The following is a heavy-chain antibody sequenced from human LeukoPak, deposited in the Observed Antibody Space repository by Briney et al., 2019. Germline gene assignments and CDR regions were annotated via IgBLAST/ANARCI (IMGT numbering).Heavy chain of an antibody. CDR3: ARDGSFGRDV. V-gene: IGHV3-33*01. Sequence: GRSLRLSCAASGFIFNSYGIHWVRQAPGKGLEWVAVIWYAESSTYYTDSVKGRFTISRDNSKKTVYLQMNSLRVEDTGVYYCARDGSFGRDVWGQGTTVTVSS. CDR2: IWYAESST. J-gene: IGHJ6*02. CDR1: GFIFNSYG. D-gene: IGHD6-19*01.